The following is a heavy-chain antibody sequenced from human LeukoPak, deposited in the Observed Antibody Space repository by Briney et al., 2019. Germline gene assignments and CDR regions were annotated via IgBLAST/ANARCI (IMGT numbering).Heavy chain of an antibody. CDR2: IAFDGSNK. Sequence: GGSLRLSCEASGFTFSSYAMHWVRQAPGKGLEWVSVIAFDGSNKYYADSVKGRLTISRDNSKNTVFLQMNSLRAEDTAVYYCAKWGDYDVLTGYYVSDYWGQGTLVTVSS. V-gene: IGHV3-30*04. D-gene: IGHD3-9*01. J-gene: IGHJ4*02. CDR3: AKWGDYDVLTGYYVSDY. CDR1: GFTFSSYA.